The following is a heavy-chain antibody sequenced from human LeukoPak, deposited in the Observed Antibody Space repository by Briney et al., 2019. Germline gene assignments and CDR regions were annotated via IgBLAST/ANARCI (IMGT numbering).Heavy chain of an antibody. D-gene: IGHD3-16*01. Sequence: PGGSLRLSCAASGFTFSSYWRSWVRQAPGKGLEWVANIKQDGSEKYYVDSVKGRFTISRDNAKNSLYLQMNSLRAEDTAVYYCARDTRVGQYLGYYYYGMDVWGQGTTVTVSS. CDR2: IKQDGSEK. CDR3: ARDTRVGQYLGYYYYGMDV. J-gene: IGHJ6*02. CDR1: GFTFSSYW. V-gene: IGHV3-7*01.